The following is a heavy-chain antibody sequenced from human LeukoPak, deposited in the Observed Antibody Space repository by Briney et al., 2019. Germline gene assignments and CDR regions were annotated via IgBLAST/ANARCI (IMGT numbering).Heavy chain of an antibody. J-gene: IGHJ4*02. V-gene: IGHV3-53*01. Sequence: GGSLRLSCTVSGFTVSSNSMSWVRQAPGKGLEWVSFIYSDNTHYSDSVKGRFTISRDNSKNTLYLQMNSLRAEDTAVYYCAKSASGFNDYWGQGTLVTVSS. CDR1: GFTVSSNS. CDR2: IYSDNT. D-gene: IGHD5-12*01. CDR3: AKSASGFNDY.